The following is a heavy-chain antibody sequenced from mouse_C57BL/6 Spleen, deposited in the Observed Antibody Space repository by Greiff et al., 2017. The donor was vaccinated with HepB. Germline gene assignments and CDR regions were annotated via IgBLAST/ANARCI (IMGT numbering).Heavy chain of an antibody. CDR2: ISSGGSYT. CDR1: GFTFSSYG. Sequence: EVQGVESGGDLVKPGGSLKLSCAASGFTFSSYGMSWVRQTPDKRLEWVATISSGGSYTYYPDSVKGRFTISRDNAKNTLYLQMSSLKSEDTAMYYCARLELGKGYYFDYWGQGTTLTVSS. CDR3: ARLELGKGYYFDY. V-gene: IGHV5-6*01. J-gene: IGHJ2*01. D-gene: IGHD4-1*01.